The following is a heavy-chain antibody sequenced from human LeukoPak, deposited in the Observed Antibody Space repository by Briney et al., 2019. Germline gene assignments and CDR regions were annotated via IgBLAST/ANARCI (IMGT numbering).Heavy chain of an antibody. V-gene: IGHV4-4*07. CDR2: IYISGIT. CDR1: GGSISNDY. CDR3: ARDRAKYYASGMSSVFEF. J-gene: IGHJ4*02. D-gene: IGHD3-10*01. Sequence: ASETLSLTCTVSGGSISNDYWSWIRQPAGNRLEWIGHIYISGITNYTPSLKSRVTMSMDTSKNQFSLKLTSVTAADTAVYYCARDRAKYYASGMSSVFEFRGEGTLVTVSS.